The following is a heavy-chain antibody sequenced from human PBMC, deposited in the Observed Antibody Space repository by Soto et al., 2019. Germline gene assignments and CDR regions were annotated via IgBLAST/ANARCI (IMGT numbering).Heavy chain of an antibody. J-gene: IGHJ3*02. CDR1: GYSFTSYC. CDR2: IYPGDSDT. Sequence: GESLNISCKGSGYSFTSYCIGWARQMPGKGLEWMGIIYPGDSDTRYSPSFQGQVTISADKSISTAYLQWSSLKASDTAMYYCETPVVAATGDAFDSWGQGTMVTVS. CDR3: ETPVVAATGDAFDS. V-gene: IGHV5-51*01. D-gene: IGHD2-15*01.